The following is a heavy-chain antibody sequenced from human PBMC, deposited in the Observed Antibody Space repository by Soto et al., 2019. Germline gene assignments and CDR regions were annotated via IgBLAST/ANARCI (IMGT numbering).Heavy chain of an antibody. Sequence: GESLKISCNGSGYSFTSYWICWVRQMPWKGLEWMGIIYPGDSDTRYSPSFQGQVTISADKSISTAYLQWSSLKASDTAMYYCARHGDDYYGSGSYSLPRFNGMDVWGQGTTVTVSS. CDR3: ARHGDDYYGSGSYSLPRFNGMDV. CDR2: IYPGDSDT. CDR1: GYSFTSYW. V-gene: IGHV5-51*01. J-gene: IGHJ6*02. D-gene: IGHD3-10*01.